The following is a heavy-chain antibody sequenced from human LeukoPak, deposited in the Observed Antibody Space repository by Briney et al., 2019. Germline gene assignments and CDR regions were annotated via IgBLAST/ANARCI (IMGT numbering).Heavy chain of an antibody. CDR3: TTEFGSGYFFHH. J-gene: IGHJ4*02. Sequence: PGGSLSLSCAASGFTFSNAWRSWVRQAPGKGLEWVGRIKSKTNGGTPDYAAPVKSRVNISRDDAKNTLYLQMNSLKTEDTAVYYCTTEFGSGYFFHHWRQETLVTVAS. V-gene: IGHV3-15*01. CDR2: IKSKTNGGTP. CDR1: GFTFSNAW. D-gene: IGHD3-10*01.